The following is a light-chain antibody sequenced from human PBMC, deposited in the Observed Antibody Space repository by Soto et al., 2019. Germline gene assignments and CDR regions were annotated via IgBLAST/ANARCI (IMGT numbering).Light chain of an antibody. CDR3: QQYIRWPLT. V-gene: IGKV3-15*01. CDR2: GAS. J-gene: IGKJ4*01. Sequence: EIVLTQSPATLSVSPGERATLSCRASQSVSSKLAWYQQKPGQAPRLLIYGASTTAPGIPARFSGSGSGTEFTLTISSLQSEDFAVYYCQQYIRWPLTFGGGTKVDIK. CDR1: QSVSSK.